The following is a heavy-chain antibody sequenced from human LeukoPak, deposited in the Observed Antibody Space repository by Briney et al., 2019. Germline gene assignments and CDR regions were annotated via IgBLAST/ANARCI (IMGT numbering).Heavy chain of an antibody. CDR3: ARERYSSGEFNY. CDR1: GFTFSSYA. CDR2: IYSGGST. J-gene: IGHJ4*02. Sequence: PGGSLRLSCAASGFTFSSYAMRSVRQAPGKGLEWVSVIYSGGSTYYADSVKGRFTISRDNSKNTLYLQMNSLRAEDTAVYYCARERYSSGEFNYWGQGTLVTVSS. V-gene: IGHV3-66*02. D-gene: IGHD6-19*01.